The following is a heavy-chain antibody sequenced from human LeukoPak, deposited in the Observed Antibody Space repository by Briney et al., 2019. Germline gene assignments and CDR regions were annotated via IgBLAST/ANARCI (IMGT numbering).Heavy chain of an antibody. V-gene: IGHV3-74*01. CDR3: ARVGIGWYSFDY. J-gene: IGHJ4*02. Sequence: QPGGSLRLSCAASGFTFSTYWMHWVRQAPGKGLVWVSRINPDGTTTSYADSVKGRFTISRDNAKDTVYLQMNSLRAEDTAVYYCARVGIGWYSFDYWGQGTLVTVSS. CDR2: INPDGTTT. CDR1: GFTFSTYW. D-gene: IGHD6-19*01.